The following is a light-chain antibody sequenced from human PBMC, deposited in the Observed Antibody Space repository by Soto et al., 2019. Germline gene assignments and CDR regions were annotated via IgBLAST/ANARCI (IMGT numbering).Light chain of an antibody. Sequence: DLQMTQSPSTLSASVGDRVTITCRASQGISGWLAWYQQKAGKAPRLLIFDASSLMSGVPSRFSGSGYGTEFTLTINRLQPDDSATYYCQHYHNLPFTFGPGTKVDVK. J-gene: IGKJ3*01. CDR2: DAS. V-gene: IGKV1-5*01. CDR3: QHYHNLPFT. CDR1: QGISGW.